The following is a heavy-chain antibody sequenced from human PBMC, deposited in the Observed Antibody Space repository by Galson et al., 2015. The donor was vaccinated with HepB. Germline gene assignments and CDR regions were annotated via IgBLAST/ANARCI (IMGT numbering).Heavy chain of an antibody. CDR1: GGTFSSYA. J-gene: IGHJ5*02. D-gene: IGHD6-13*01. CDR3: ARGGAAAGAFDP. Sequence: SVKVSCKASGGTFSSYAISWVRQAPGQGLEWMGGIIPIFGTANYAQKFQGRVTITADKSTSTAYMELSSLRSEDTAVYYCARGGAAAGAFDPWGQGTLVTVSS. CDR2: IIPIFGTA. V-gene: IGHV1-69*06.